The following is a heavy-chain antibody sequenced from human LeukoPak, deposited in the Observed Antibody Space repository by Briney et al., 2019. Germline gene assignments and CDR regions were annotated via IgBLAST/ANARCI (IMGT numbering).Heavy chain of an antibody. J-gene: IGHJ4*02. CDR1: GFTFSDYW. Sequence: GGSLRLSCAASGFTFSDYWIHWVRQAPGKGLVWVSRINTDGSITNYADSVKGRFSISRDNAKNTLYLQMSSLRAEDTAVYYCARGVGEMADWGQGTLVTVSS. CDR2: INTDGSIT. D-gene: IGHD5-24*01. CDR3: ARGVGEMAD. V-gene: IGHV3-74*01.